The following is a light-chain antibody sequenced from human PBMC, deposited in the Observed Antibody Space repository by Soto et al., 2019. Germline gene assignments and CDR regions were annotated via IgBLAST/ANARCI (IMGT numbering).Light chain of an antibody. CDR1: QNINTW. V-gene: IGKV1-5*01. Sequence: DIQMPQSPSTLSASVGASVTISCRASQNINTWLAWYHQKPGEAPKILIYDASSLESGVPSTFRGSASGTEFTLPISSLQPEEFATYVCQQYNPYSTFGQGTKVDIK. CDR2: DAS. J-gene: IGKJ1*01. CDR3: QQYNPYST.